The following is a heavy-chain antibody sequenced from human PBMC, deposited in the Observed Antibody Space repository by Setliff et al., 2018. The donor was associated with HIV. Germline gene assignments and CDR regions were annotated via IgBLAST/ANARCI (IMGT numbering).Heavy chain of an antibody. J-gene: IGHJ5*02. D-gene: IGHD3-16*01. V-gene: IGHV1-2*02. CDR1: GYTFTAYY. CDR3: TRGGDLARVVGFRGFDP. CDR2: IDPNNGDS. Sequence: ASVKVSCKTSGYTFTAYYMHWVRQAPGQGLEWMGWIDPNNGDSDSAQKFQGRFTLTRDTSISTAYMELRSLTSDDTALYYCTRGGDLARVVGFRGFDPWGQGTQVTAPQ.